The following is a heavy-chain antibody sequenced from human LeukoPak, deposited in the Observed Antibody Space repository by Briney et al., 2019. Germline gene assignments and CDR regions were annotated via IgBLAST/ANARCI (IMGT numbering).Heavy chain of an antibody. J-gene: IGHJ4*02. CDR3: ARDTDGLSY. CDR2: INNDDTK. Sequence: PGGSLRLSCAASGFTFSNYRLHWVRQAPGKGLVWVSCINNDDTKVYADSVRGRFTISRDNAKNTMFLQMNGLRAEDTAVYYCARDTDGLSYWGQGTLVTVSS. CDR1: GFTFSNYR. V-gene: IGHV3-74*01.